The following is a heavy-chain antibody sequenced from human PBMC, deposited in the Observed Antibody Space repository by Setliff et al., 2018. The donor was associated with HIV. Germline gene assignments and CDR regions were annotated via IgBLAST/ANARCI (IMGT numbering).Heavy chain of an antibody. D-gene: IGHD3-10*01. CDR2: VSSSGTT. Sequence: SETLSLTCAVSGGSITNKYWSWIRQPPGKGLEWLGYVSSSGTTNYTPSLESRLTISVDTSKNQVSLRLSSLTAADTAVYFCARVVSRREDRGTWMKLWLAPYYMDVWGKGTTGTV. CDR1: GGSITNKY. CDR3: ARVVSRREDRGTWMKLWLAPYYMDV. V-gene: IGHV4-59*01. J-gene: IGHJ6*03.